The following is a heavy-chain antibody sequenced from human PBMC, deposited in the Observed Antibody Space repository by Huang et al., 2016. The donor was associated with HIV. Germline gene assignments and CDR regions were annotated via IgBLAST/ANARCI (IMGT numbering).Heavy chain of an antibody. J-gene: IGHJ4*02. V-gene: IGHV1-46*01. CDR1: GYAFTSYY. Sequence: QVQLVQSGAEVKKPGASVKGSCKASGYAFTSYYMHWVRQAPGPGLEWMGIINPSDGSTSYAKKFQGSVTTTRDTSTNTVFMELSSLRSEDTAVYYCARDRDFYDSSGYWGFNYFDYWGQGTLVTVSS. D-gene: IGHD3-22*01. CDR2: INPSDGST. CDR3: ARDRDFYDSSGYWGFNYFDY.